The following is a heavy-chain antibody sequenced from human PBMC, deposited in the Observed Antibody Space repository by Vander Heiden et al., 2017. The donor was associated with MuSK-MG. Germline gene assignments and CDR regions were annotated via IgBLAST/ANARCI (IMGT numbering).Heavy chain of an antibody. J-gene: IGHJ5*02. CDR3: ARERGATLPP. Sequence: EVQLVESGGGLVQPGGSLRLSCAVSGFTFSTYWMSWARQAPGKGLEWVANIKQDGSEKYYVDSVKGRFTISRDNAKNSLYLQMNSLRVEDTAVYYCARERGATLPPWGQGTLVTVSS. CDR1: GFTFSTYW. CDR2: IKQDGSEK. V-gene: IGHV3-7*01. D-gene: IGHD1-26*01.